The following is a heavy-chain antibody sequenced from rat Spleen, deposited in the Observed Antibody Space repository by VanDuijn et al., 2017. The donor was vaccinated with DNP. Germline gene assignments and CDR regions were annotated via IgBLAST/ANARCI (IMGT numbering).Heavy chain of an antibody. J-gene: IGHJ2*01. D-gene: IGHD4-3*01. CDR2: IGSDGYAP. CDR1: GVTFSDYN. V-gene: IGHV5-22*01. Sequence: EVQLVESGGGFVQPGRSLKLSCAASGVTFSDYNMAWVRQAPTKGLEWVAYIGSDGYAPYYGDSVKGRFTISRDNAKSTLYLQMNSLRSEDMATYYCIRWNSGHFDYWGQGVMVTVSS. CDR3: IRWNSGHFDY.